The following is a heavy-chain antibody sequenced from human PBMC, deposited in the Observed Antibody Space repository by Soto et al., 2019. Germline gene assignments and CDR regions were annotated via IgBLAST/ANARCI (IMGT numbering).Heavy chain of an antibody. J-gene: IGHJ4*02. V-gene: IGHV3-30*18. CDR2: ISYDGSNK. CDR3: AKARPGSSPDY. Sequence: PGGSLRLSCAASGFTFSSYGMHWVRQAPGKGLEWVAVISYDGSNKYYADSVKGRFTISRDNSKNTLYLQMNSLRAEDTAVYYCAKARPGSSPDYWGQGTLVTVSS. CDR1: GFTFSSYG. D-gene: IGHD6-6*01.